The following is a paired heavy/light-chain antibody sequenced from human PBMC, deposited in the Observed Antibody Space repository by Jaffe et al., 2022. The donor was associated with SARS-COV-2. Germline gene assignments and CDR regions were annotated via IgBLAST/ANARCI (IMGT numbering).Heavy chain of an antibody. J-gene: IGHJ1*01. V-gene: IGHV1-69*01. CDR1: GGTFSSYA. CDR3: ASRFVDYYDRSDHRDFQH. CDR2: IIPIFGTA. Sequence: QVQLVQSGAEVKKPGSSVKVSCKASGGTFSSYAISWVRQAPGQGLEWMGGIIPIFGTANYAQKFQGRVTITADESTSTAYMELSSLRSEDTAVYYCASRFVDYYDRSDHRDFQHWGQGTLVTVSS. D-gene: IGHD3-22*01.
Light chain of an antibody. CDR3: MQSIQLPPT. Sequence: DIVMTQTPLSLSVTPGQPASISCKSSQSLLHSDGKTYLYWYLQKPGQPPQLLIYEVSNRFSGVPDRFSGSGSGTDFTLKISRVEAEDVGVYYCMQSIQLPPTFGQGTKLEIK. CDR1: QSLLHSDGKTY. J-gene: IGKJ2*01. CDR2: EVS. V-gene: IGKV2D-29*01.